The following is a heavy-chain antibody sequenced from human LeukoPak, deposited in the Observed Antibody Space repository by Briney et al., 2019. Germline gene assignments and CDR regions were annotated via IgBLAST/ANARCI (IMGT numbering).Heavy chain of an antibody. D-gene: IGHD2-21*01. V-gene: IGHV3-23*01. CDR1: GFTFSSYA. CDR3: AKDFRIGYSAHFDY. CDR2: IYAGGGTT. J-gene: IGHJ4*02. Sequence: AGGSLRLSCAASGFTFSSYAMSWVRQAPGQGLEWVSGIYAGGGTTYYADSVKGRFSISRDNSENTLYLQMDSLRGEDTAVYYCAKDFRIGYSAHFDYWGQGALVTVSS.